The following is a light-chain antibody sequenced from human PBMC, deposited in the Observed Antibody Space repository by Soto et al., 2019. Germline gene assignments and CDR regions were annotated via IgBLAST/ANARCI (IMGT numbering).Light chain of an antibody. J-gene: IGLJ1*01. CDR1: SSDVGNYKY. CDR3: FSYTSSGTYV. V-gene: IGLV2-14*01. Sequence: QSALTQPASVSVSPGQSITVSCTGTSSDVGNYKYVSWYQQHPGKAPKLMIYEVSNRPSGVSNRFSGSESGNTASLTISGLQAEDETDYYCFSYTSSGTYVFGTGTKVTVL. CDR2: EVS.